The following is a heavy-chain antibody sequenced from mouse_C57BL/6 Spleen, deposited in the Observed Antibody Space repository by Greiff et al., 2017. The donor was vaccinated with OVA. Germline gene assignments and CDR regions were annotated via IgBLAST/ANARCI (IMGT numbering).Heavy chain of an antibody. CDR3: ARVLTGTAWFAY. D-gene: IGHD4-1*01. CDR1: GYTFTDYN. CDR2: INPNNGGT. J-gene: IGHJ3*01. Sequence: EVKLQESGPELVKPGASVKIPCKASGYTFTDYNMDWVKQSPGKSLEWIGDINPNNGGTIYNQKFKGKATLTVDKSSSTAYMELRSLTSEDTAVYYCARVLTGTAWFAYWGQGTLVTVSA. V-gene: IGHV1-18*01.